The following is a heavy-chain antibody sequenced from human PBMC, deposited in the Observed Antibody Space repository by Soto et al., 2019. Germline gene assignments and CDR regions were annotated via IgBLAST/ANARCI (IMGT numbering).Heavy chain of an antibody. D-gene: IGHD6-13*01. CDR2: ISAYNGNT. J-gene: IGHJ6*02. CDR1: GYTFTSYG. V-gene: IGHV1-18*04. CDR3: ARGRSSSSWYYYYGMDV. Sequence: ASVKVSCKACGYTFTSYGISWVRKAPGPGLEWMGWISAYNGNTNYAQKLQGRVTMTTDTSTSTAYMELRSLRSDDTAVYYCARGRSSSSWYYYYGMDVWGQGTTVTVSS.